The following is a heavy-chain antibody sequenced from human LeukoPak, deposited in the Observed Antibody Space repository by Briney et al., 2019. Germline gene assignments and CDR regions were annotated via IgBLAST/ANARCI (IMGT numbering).Heavy chain of an antibody. CDR1: GVSISSYY. CDR3: ARDPGGNSEGGY. V-gene: IGHV4-4*07. D-gene: IGHD4-23*01. J-gene: IGHJ4*02. CDR2: IYTSGST. Sequence: PSETLCLTCTVSGVSISSYYWSWIRQPAGKGLEWIGRIYTSGSTNYNTYLKSRVTMSVDTSKNQLSLKLSSVTAADTAVYYCARDPGGNSEGGYWGQGTLVRVS.